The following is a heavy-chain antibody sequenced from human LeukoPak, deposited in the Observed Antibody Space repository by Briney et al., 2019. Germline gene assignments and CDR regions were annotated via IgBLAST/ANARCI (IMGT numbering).Heavy chain of an antibody. D-gene: IGHD4-23*01. J-gene: IGHJ4*02. CDR2: IYYSGST. CDR1: GGSISSYY. Sequence: SETLSLTCTVSGGSISSYYWSWIRQPPGKGLGWIGYIYYSGSTNYNPSLKSRVTISVDTSKNQFSLKLSSVTAADTAVYYCARDGGFYFDYWGQGTPVTVSS. CDR3: ARDGGFYFDY. V-gene: IGHV4-59*01.